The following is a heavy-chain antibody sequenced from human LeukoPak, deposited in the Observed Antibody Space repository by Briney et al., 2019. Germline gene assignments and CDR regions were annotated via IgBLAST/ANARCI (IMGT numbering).Heavy chain of an antibody. V-gene: IGHV3-30*18. D-gene: IGHD3-10*01. CDR1: GFIFSNYG. J-gene: IGHJ4*02. CDR2: ISYDGSNK. CDR3: AKDLWFGELVRGGYFDC. Sequence: GGSLRLSCAASGFIFSNYGMHWVRRAPGKGLEWVAVISYDGSNKYYADSVKGRFTISRDNSKNTLYLQMNSLRAEDTVVYYCAKDLWFGELVRGGYFDCWGQGTLVTVSS.